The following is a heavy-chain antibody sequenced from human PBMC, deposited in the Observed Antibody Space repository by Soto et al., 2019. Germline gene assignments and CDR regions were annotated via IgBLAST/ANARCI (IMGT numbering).Heavy chain of an antibody. Sequence: PSETLSLTCAVSGGSISSGGYSWSWIRQPPGKGLEWIGYIYHSGSTYYNPSLKSQVTISVDRSKNQFSLKLSSVTAADTAVYYCARRYGRAFDIWGQGTMVTVSS. D-gene: IGHD4-17*01. J-gene: IGHJ3*02. CDR3: ARRYGRAFDI. V-gene: IGHV4-30-2*01. CDR1: GGSISSGGYS. CDR2: IYHSGST.